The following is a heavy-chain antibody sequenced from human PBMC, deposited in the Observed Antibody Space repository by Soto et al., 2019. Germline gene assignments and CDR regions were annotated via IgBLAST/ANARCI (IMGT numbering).Heavy chain of an antibody. CDR2: ISGSGGST. Sequence: SLRLSCAASGFTFSSYAMSWVRQAPGKGLEWVSAISGSGGSTYYADSVKGRFTISRDNSKNTLYLQMNSLRAEDTAVYYCATEFKDDSSGSYGLAAFDIWGQGTMVTVSS. CDR3: ATEFKDDSSGSYGLAAFDI. D-gene: IGHD3-22*01. CDR1: GFTFSSYA. J-gene: IGHJ3*02. V-gene: IGHV3-23*01.